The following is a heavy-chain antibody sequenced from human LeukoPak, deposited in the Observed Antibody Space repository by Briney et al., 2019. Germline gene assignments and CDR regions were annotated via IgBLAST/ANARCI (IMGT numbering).Heavy chain of an antibody. D-gene: IGHD6-19*01. Sequence: GGSLRLSCAASGFTFSSYGMHWVRQAPGKGLEWVAAISYDGSNKYYADSVKGRFTISRDNSKNTLYLQMNSLRAEDTAVYYCAKAMAVAFDAFDIWGQGTMVTVSS. CDR2: ISYDGSNK. CDR3: AKAMAVAFDAFDI. CDR1: GFTFSSYG. V-gene: IGHV3-30*18. J-gene: IGHJ3*02.